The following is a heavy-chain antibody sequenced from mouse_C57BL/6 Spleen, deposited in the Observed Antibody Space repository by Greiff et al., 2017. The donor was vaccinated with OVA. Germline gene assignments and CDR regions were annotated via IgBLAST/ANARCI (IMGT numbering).Heavy chain of an antibody. CDR3: ARYPLYDYDGGYYFDY. Sequence: EVQLQQSGPGLAKPSQPLSLTCSVTGYSITSDYWNWIRKFPGNKLEYMGYISYSGSTYYNPSLKSRISITRDTSKNQYYLQLNSVTTEDTATYYCARYPLYDYDGGYYFDYWGQGTTLTVSS. CDR1: GYSITSDY. J-gene: IGHJ2*01. D-gene: IGHD2-4*01. V-gene: IGHV3-8*01. CDR2: ISYSGST.